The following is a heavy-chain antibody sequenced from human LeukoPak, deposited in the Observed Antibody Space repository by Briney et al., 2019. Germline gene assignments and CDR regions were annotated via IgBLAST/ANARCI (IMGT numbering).Heavy chain of an antibody. CDR2: IRSSHHGATR. D-gene: IGHD3-10*01. CDR3: TRDRGGRWFGELLGFDN. V-gene: IGHV3-49*04. Sequence: GGSLRLACQASGFSFNDYIMSWVRQAPGKGLEWIAFIRSSHHGATREYAASVKGSFIISRDDSKNIAYLQMDSLKTVDTGVYFCTRDRGGRWFGELLGFDNWGQGTLLTVSS. J-gene: IGHJ4*02. CDR1: GFSFNDYI.